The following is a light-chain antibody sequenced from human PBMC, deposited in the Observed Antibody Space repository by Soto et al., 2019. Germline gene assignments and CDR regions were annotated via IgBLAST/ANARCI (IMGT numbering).Light chain of an antibody. V-gene: IGKV4-1*01. CDR1: QSVLYSSNNKNY. J-gene: IGKJ1*01. CDR2: WAS. CDR3: QQYNSYSGT. Sequence: DIVMTQSPDSLAVSLGKRATINCKSSQSVLYSSNNKNYLAWYQQKPGQPPKLLIYWASTRESGVPSRFSGSGSGTEFTLTISSLQPDDFATYYCQQYNSYSGTFGQGTKVDI.